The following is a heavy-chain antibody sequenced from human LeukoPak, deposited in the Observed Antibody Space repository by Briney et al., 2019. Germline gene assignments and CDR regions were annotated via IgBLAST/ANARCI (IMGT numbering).Heavy chain of an antibody. D-gene: IGHD3-3*01. CDR1: GGSISSGGYY. CDR3: ARGLRPTRDYYDFWSGYLRAFDI. J-gene: IGHJ3*02. V-gene: IGHV4-31*03. Sequence: SQTLSLTCTVSGGSISSGGYYWSWIRQHPGKGLEWIGYIYYSGSTYYNPSLKSRVTISVDTSKNQFSLKLSSVTAADTAVYYCARGLRPTRDYYDFWSGYLRAFDIWGQGTMVTVSS. CDR2: IYYSGST.